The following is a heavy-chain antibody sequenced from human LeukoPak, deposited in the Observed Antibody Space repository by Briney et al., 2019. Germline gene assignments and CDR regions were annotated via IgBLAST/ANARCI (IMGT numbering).Heavy chain of an antibody. CDR3: ASASGFDWLLYPQFDY. Sequence: PGGSLRLSCAASGFTFSNYEMNWVRQAPGKGLEWVSYISSSGGTIYYADSVKGRFTISRDNAKNSLYLQMNSLRAEDTAVYYCASASGFDWLLYPQFDYWGQGTLVTVSS. J-gene: IGHJ4*02. CDR1: GFTFSNYE. V-gene: IGHV3-48*03. CDR2: ISSSGGTI. D-gene: IGHD3-9*01.